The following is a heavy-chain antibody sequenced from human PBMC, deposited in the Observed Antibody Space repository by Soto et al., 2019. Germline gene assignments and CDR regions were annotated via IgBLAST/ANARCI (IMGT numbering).Heavy chain of an antibody. V-gene: IGHV4-61*01. CDR2: IYYSGST. Sequence: SETLSLTCTVSGGSVSSGSYYWSWIRQPPGKGLEWIGYIYYSGSTNYNPSLKSRVTISVDTSKNQFSLKLSSVTAADTAVYYCASVWFGELSLDYWGQGTLVTVSS. CDR3: ASVWFGELSLDY. J-gene: IGHJ4*02. CDR1: GGSVSSGSYY. D-gene: IGHD3-10*01.